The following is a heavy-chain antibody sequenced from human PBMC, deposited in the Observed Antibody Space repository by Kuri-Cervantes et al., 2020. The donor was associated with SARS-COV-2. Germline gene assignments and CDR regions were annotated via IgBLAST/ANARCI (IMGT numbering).Heavy chain of an antibody. J-gene: IGHJ3*02. CDR3: ARDRRPSPSALDI. CDR1: GDSLVSGGNY. Sequence: SETLSLTCSVSGDSLVSGGNYWTWIRQHPGKGLEWIGYTSYSGTTLYNPSLKSRVIISLDTDHYRFSLKLNSVTGADTAVYYCARDRRPSPSALDIWGQGTGVTVSS. V-gene: IGHV4-31*03. CDR2: TSYSGTT.